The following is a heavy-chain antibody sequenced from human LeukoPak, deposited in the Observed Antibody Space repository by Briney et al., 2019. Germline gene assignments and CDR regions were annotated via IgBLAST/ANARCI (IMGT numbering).Heavy chain of an antibody. J-gene: IGHJ3*02. CDR2: INWNGNNV. D-gene: IGHD3-22*01. V-gene: IGHV3-20*04. CDR3: ARVRKQYYYDNSHHRDTSDI. Sequence: RGSLTLTCAASGFTFDDYGMNWVRQAPGKGLEWVSNINWNGNNVDYADSVKGRFTIHRHKAKNSLHLQMNSLRAEDTAVYFCARVRKQYYYDNSHHRDTSDIWGQGTIVIVSS. CDR1: GFTFDDYG.